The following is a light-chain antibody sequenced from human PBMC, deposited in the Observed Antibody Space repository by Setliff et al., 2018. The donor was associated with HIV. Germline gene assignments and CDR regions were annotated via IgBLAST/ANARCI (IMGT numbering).Light chain of an antibody. CDR2: DVG. Sequence: QSALTQPASVSASPGQSITISCAGTSADVGGYDFVSWYQQHPGKAPILIIYDVGDRPSGVSNRFSGSKSGDTASLTISGLQAEDEADYYCSSYTSISTYVFGTGTKVTVL. CDR3: SSYTSISTYV. V-gene: IGLV2-14*03. J-gene: IGLJ1*01. CDR1: SADVGGYDF.